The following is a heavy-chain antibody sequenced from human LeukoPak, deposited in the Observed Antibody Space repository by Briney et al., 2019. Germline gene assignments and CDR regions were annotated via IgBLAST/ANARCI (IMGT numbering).Heavy chain of an antibody. CDR2: ISWNSDSA. Sequence: GRSLRLPCAASGFTFDDYAMHWVRQAPGKGLEWVSGISWNSDSAGYADSVKGRFTISRDNAKNSLYLQMNSLRAEDTALYYCAKDFGSYYYDSSGYYSYSFDYWGQGTLVTVSS. CDR3: AKDFGSYYYDSSGYYSYSFDY. V-gene: IGHV3-9*01. J-gene: IGHJ4*02. D-gene: IGHD3-22*01. CDR1: GFTFDDYA.